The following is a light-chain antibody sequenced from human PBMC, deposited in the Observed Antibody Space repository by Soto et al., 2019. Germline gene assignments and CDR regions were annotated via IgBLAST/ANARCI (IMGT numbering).Light chain of an antibody. CDR3: QQYNIWPLT. CDR1: QSVTTK. Sequence: IVMAQSPSTLSVSPGERVTLSCRASQSVTTKLAWYQQKPGQAPRLLIFGASTRATGIATRFSGSGSGTDFTLTISSLQSEDFAVYYCQQYNIWPLTFGGGTKVDIK. CDR2: GAS. V-gene: IGKV3-15*01. J-gene: IGKJ4*01.